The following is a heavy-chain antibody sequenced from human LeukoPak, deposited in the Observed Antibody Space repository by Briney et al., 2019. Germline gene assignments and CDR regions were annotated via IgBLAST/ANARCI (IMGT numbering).Heavy chain of an antibody. J-gene: IGHJ6*02. CDR1: GFNLSDYY. CDR2: ISGSGSTI. V-gene: IGHV3-11*01. CDR3: ARAVRGYYYGLDV. Sequence: PGGSLRLTCEASGFNLSDYYMSWIRQAPGEGLEWVLSISGSGSTIYYADSLKGRFTISRDNAKNSMWLQMNSLRADDTAVYYCARAVRGYYYGLDVWGQGTTVSVCS. D-gene: IGHD6-19*01.